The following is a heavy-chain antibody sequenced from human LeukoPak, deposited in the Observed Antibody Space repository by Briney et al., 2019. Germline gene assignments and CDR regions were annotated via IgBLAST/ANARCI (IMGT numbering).Heavy chain of an antibody. CDR2: IYTSGST. D-gene: IGHD5-18*01. CDR3: ARHEWIQYYMDV. V-gene: IGHV4-61*02. J-gene: IGHJ6*03. Sequence: SETLSLTCTVSGGSISNSDYYWTWIRQPAGKGLEWIGRIYTSGSTNYNPSLKSRVTISVDTSKNQFSLKLSSVIATDTAVYYCARHEWIQYYMDVWGKGSTVTVSS. CDR1: GGSISNSDYY.